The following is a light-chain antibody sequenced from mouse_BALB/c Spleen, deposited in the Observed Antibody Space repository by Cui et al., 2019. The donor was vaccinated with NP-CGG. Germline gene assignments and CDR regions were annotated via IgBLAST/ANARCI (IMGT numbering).Light chain of an antibody. CDR3: ALWYSNHWV. Sequence: HAIVDHESAITTSPGETVTLTCRSSTGAVTTSNYANWVQEKPDHLFTGLIGGTNNRAPGVPARFSGSLIGDKAALTITGAQTEDETIYFCALWYSNHWVFGGGTKLTVL. J-gene: IGLJ1*01. CDR1: TGAVTTSNY. CDR2: GTN. V-gene: IGLV1*01.